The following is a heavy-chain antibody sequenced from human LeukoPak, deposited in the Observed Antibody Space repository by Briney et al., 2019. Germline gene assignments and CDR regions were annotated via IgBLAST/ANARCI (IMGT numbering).Heavy chain of an antibody. CDR2: TYYRSKWYN. V-gene: IGHV6-1*01. CDR3: AREIGYTHQISAFDI. Sequence: SQTLSLTCAISGDSVSSNSVTWNWIRQSPSRGLEWLGRTYYRSKWYNDYAVSVKSRITINPDTSKNQFSLQLNSVTPEDTAVYYCAREIGYTHQISAFDIWGQGTMVTVSS. D-gene: IGHD3-16*02. J-gene: IGHJ3*02. CDR1: GDSVSSNSVT.